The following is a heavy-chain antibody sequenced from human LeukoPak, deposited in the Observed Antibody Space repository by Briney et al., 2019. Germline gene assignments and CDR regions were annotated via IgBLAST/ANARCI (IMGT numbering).Heavy chain of an antibody. CDR1: GFTFRSYW. D-gene: IGHD6-19*01. CDR3: ANLLAVAARTSDY. V-gene: IGHV3-7*01. Sequence: SGGSLRLPCAASGFTFRSYWMAWVRQAPGKGLEWVANIKQDGSDKYYVDSVKGQFTISRDNARNSLYLQLNSLRAEDTAVYYCANLLAVAARTSDYWGQGTLVTVSS. J-gene: IGHJ4*02. CDR2: IKQDGSDK.